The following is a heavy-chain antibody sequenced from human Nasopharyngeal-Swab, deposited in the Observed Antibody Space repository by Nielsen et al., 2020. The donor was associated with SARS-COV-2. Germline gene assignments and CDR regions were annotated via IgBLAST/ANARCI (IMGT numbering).Heavy chain of an antibody. CDR2: INQDGSPK. CDR3: ARISRGYTGYVDQNWFDP. Sequence: GGSLRLSCAASGFTFSSYWMSLVRQAPGKGLECVANINQDGSPKYYVESVKGRFTVSRDNAENLMYLQMDNLRAEDTAIYYCARISRGYTGYVDQNWFDPWGQGTLVTVSS. J-gene: IGHJ5*02. V-gene: IGHV3-7*03. D-gene: IGHD5-12*01. CDR1: GFTFSSYW.